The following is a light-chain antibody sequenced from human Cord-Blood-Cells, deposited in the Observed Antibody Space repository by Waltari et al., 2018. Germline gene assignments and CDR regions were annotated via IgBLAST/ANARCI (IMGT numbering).Light chain of an antibody. V-gene: IGLV4-69*01. Sequence: QLVLTQSPSASASLGASVKLTCTLSSGHSSYAIAWHQQQPEKGPRYLMKLNSDGSHSKGDGFPDRFSGSSAGAERYLTISSLQSEDEADYCCQTWGTGNWVFGGGTKLTVL. J-gene: IGLJ3*02. CDR2: LNSDGSH. CDR3: QTWGTGNWV. CDR1: SGHSSYA.